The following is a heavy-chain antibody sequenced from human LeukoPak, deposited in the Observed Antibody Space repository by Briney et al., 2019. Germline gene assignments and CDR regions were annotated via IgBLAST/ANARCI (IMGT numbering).Heavy chain of an antibody. CDR1: GGSISSGSYY. D-gene: IGHD6-13*01. V-gene: IGHV4-61*02. CDR3: ARDRSGYSSSWYGGRGRAFDI. CDR2: IYTSGST. Sequence: KPSETLSLTCTVSGGSISSGSYYWSWIRQPAWKGLEWIGRIYTSGSTNYNPSLKSRVTISVDTSKNQFSLKLSSVTAADTAVYYCARDRSGYSSSWYGGRGRAFDIWGQGTMVTVSS. J-gene: IGHJ3*02.